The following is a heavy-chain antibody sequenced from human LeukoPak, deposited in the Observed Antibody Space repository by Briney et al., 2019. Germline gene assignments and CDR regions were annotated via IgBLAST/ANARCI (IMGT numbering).Heavy chain of an antibody. CDR3: ARAHSHYYDSSGYYYLDP. CDR1: GYTFTGYY. V-gene: IGHV1-2*02. J-gene: IGHJ5*02. Sequence: ASVKVSCEASGYTFTGYYMHWVRQAPGQGLEWMGWINPNSGGTNYAQKFQGRVTMTRDTSISTAYMELSRLRSDDTAVYYCARAHSHYYDSSGYYYLDPWGQGTLVTVSS. CDR2: INPNSGGT. D-gene: IGHD3-22*01.